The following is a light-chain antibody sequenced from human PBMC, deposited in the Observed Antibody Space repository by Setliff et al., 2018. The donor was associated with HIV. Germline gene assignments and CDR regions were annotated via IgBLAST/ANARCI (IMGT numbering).Light chain of an antibody. Sequence: QSALAQPASVSGSPGQSITISCTGTSSDTGYYNYVSWYQQHPGKAPKLIIYDVTKRPSGLSNRFSGSKSGNTASLTISGLQAEDEADYYCCSYVGRNIWVFGGGTK. J-gene: IGLJ3*02. V-gene: IGLV2-23*02. CDR3: CSYVGRNIWV. CDR1: SSDTGYYNY. CDR2: DVT.